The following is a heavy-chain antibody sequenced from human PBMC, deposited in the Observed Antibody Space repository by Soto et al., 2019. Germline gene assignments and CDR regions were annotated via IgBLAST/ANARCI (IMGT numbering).Heavy chain of an antibody. J-gene: IGHJ5*02. D-gene: IGHD3-22*01. CDR3: ARDLSYYDSSGYYYGVGWFDP. V-gene: IGHV3-11*06. CDR1: GFTFSDYY. Sequence: QVQLVESGGGLVKPGGSLRLSCAASGFTFSDYYMSWIRQAAGKGLEWVSYISSSSSYTNYADSVKGRFTISRDNAKNSLYLQMNSLRAEDTAVYYCARDLSYYDSSGYYYGVGWFDPWGQGTLVTVSS. CDR2: ISSSSSYT.